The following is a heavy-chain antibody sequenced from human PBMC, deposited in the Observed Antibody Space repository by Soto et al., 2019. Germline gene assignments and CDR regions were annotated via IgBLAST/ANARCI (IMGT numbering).Heavy chain of an antibody. Sequence: QVQLVQSGAEVKKPGSSVKVSCKASAGTFSSYTISWVRQAPGQGLERVGRIIPIHGVTNYAQKFKGRIRITADTSTSTAYMELRRLRSEDTAVYSCARGEYSYGEDGAFAIWGQVTRVTVSS. CDR3: ARGEYSYGEDGAFAI. CDR1: AGTFSSYT. CDR2: IIPIHGVT. J-gene: IGHJ3*02. V-gene: IGHV1-69*02. D-gene: IGHD5-18*01.